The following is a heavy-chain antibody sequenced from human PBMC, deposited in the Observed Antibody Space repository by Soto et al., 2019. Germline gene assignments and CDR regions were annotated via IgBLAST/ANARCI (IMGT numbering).Heavy chain of an antibody. J-gene: IGHJ5*02. CDR1: GGSISSYY. CDR2: IYYSGST. CDR3: ARADYYDGYNWFDP. V-gene: IGHV4-59*01. D-gene: IGHD3-22*01. Sequence: SETLSLTCTVSGGSISSYYWSWIRQPPGKGLEWIGYIYYSGSTNYNPSLKSRVTISVDTSKNQFSLKLSSVTAADTAVYYCARADYYDGYNWFDPWGQGTLVTVSS.